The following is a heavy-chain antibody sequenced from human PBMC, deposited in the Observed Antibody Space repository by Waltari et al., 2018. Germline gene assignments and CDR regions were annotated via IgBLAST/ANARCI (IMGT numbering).Heavy chain of an antibody. D-gene: IGHD6-13*01. CDR1: GYTFTGYY. Sequence: QVQLVQSGAEVKKPGASVKVSCKASGYTFTGYYMHWVRQAPGQGLEWVGGINSTSGYTNDAQKFKGRFTITRDTSISTAYMELSRLRSEDTAVYYCAKGSSASGFDYWGQGTLVTVSS. CDR3: AKGSSASGFDY. J-gene: IGHJ4*02. V-gene: IGHV1-2*02. CDR2: INSTSGYT.